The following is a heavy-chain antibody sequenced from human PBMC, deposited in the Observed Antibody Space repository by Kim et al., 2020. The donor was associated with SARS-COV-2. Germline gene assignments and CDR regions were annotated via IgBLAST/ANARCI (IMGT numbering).Heavy chain of an antibody. CDR1: GFTFSSYG. CDR3: AKDLDSSGWSQGFDY. V-gene: IGHV3-33*06. D-gene: IGHD6-19*01. CDR2: IWYDGSNK. Sequence: GGSLRLSCAASGFTFSSYGMHWVRQAPGKGLEWVAVIWYDGSNKYYADSVKGRFTISRDNSKNTLYLQMNSLRAEDTAVYYCAKDLDSSGWSQGFDYWGQGTLVTVSS. J-gene: IGHJ4*02.